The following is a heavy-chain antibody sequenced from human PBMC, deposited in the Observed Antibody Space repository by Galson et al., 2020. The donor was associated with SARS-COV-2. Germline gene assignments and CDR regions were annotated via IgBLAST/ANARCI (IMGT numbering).Heavy chain of an antibody. D-gene: IGHD6-13*01. CDR1: GDSISSSYYY. J-gene: IGHJ4*02. Sequence: SETLSLTCTVSGDSISSSYYYWAWIRQPPGKGLEWVGSVSYSGTTYSNPSLRGRVTISIDASKTQFSLKLSSATAADTAVYYCARVPYSSSWYVDYWGQGTPVAVSS. CDR3: ARVPYSSSWYVDY. V-gene: IGHV4-39*07. CDR2: VSYSGTT.